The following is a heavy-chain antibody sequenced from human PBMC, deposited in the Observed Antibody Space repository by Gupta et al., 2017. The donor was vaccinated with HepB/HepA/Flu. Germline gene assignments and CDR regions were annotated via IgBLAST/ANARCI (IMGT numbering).Heavy chain of an antibody. CDR2: ISHDGSNK. D-gene: IGHD3-10*01. CDR1: GFTFRSYA. CDR3: AKAYGSGSRYYYYGMDV. J-gene: IGHJ6*02. V-gene: IGHV3-30*18. Sequence: QVQLVESGGGVVQPGRSLRLSCAASGFTFRSYALSWVRQAPGKGLEWVAVISHDGSNKYYADFVKGRFTISRDNSKDTLYLQMIGLRTEDTAVYYCAKAYGSGSRYYYYGMDVWGQGTTVTVSS.